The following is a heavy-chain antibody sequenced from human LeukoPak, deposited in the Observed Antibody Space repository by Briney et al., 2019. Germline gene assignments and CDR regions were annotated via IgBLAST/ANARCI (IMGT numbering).Heavy chain of an antibody. CDR1: GYTFTSYF. Sequence: GASVKVSCKASGYTFTSYFMLWVRQAPGQGLEWMGILNPNSGNTTYAQNFQGRVTMTRDTSTSTFYMGLSSLRFEDTAVYYCARDAGILTGEYYHYFYYMDVWGTGTTITVSS. CDR2: LNPNSGNT. CDR3: ARDAGILTGEYYHYFYYMDV. J-gene: IGHJ6*03. D-gene: IGHD3-9*01. V-gene: IGHV1-46*01.